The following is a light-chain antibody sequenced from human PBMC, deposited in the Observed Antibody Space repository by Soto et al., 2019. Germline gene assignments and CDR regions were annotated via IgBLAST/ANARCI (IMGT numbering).Light chain of an antibody. J-gene: IGLJ1*01. V-gene: IGLV2-14*01. Sequence: QSVLTQPASVSGSPGQSITISCTGTSSDVGGYNFVSWYQQHPGKAPKIMIYDVTNRPSGVSNRFSGSKSGNTASLTISGLQAEDEADYYCSSYTSSSTLLFGTGTKLTVL. CDR2: DVT. CDR3: SSYTSSSTLL. CDR1: SSDVGGYNF.